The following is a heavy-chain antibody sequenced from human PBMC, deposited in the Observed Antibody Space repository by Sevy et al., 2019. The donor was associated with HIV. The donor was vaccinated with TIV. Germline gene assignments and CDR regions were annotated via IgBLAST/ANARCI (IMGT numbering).Heavy chain of an antibody. V-gene: IGHV3-30*02. D-gene: IGHD2-21*02. Sequence: GGSLRLSCAASGFTFRTYGMQWVRQAPGKGLEWVAFIRYDGNNKYYTDSVKGRFTISRDNSKNTLYPHMNSLRAEDTAVYYCANGDYYFDYWGQGTLVTVSS. CDR1: GFTFRTYG. CDR2: IRYDGNNK. J-gene: IGHJ4*02. CDR3: ANGDYYFDY.